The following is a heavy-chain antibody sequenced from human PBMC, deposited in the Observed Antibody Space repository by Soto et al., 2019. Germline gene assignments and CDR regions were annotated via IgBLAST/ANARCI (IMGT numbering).Heavy chain of an antibody. CDR3: ARHEVGFIAAAGNPIDY. CDR2: IYYSGST. V-gene: IGHV4-39*01. J-gene: IGHJ4*02. CDR1: GGSISSSSYY. Sequence: SETLSLTCTVSGGSISSSSYYWGWIRQPPGKGLEWIGSIYYSGSTYYNPSLKSRVTISVDTSKNQFSLKLSSVTAADTAVYYCARHEVGFIAAAGNPIDYWGQGTLVTVSS. D-gene: IGHD6-13*01.